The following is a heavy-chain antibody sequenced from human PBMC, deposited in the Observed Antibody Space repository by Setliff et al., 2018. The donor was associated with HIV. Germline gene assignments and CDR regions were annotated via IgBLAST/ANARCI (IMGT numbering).Heavy chain of an antibody. J-gene: IGHJ5*02. Sequence: SETLSLTCGVYGGSLSDYYWSWIRQPPGKGLEWIGEINHSGSSNYNPTLKSRVTISVDTSKNQLSLNVTSVTAADTAVYYCARSSRGYCSGGSCYGFDPWGQGNLVTVSS. CDR1: GGSLSDYY. V-gene: IGHV4-34*01. D-gene: IGHD2-15*01. CDR3: ARSSRGYCSGGSCYGFDP. CDR2: INHSGSS.